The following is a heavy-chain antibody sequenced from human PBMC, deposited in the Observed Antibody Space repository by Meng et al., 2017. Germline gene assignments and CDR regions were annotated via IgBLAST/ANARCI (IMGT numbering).Heavy chain of an antibody. D-gene: IGHD5-18*01. V-gene: IGHV3-23*01. CDR1: GFTFSSYA. CDR2: ISGSGGST. J-gene: IGHJ4*02. Sequence: GGSLRLSCAASGFTFSSYAMSWVRQAPGKGLEWVSAISGSGGSTYYADSVKGRFTISRDNSKNTLYLQMNSLRAEDTAVYYCVLDTAIGGTDYWGQGTLVTVSS. CDR3: VLDTAIGGTDY.